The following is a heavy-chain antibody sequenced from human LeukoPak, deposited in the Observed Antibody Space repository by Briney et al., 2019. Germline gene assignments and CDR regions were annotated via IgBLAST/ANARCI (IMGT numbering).Heavy chain of an antibody. D-gene: IGHD2-15*01. V-gene: IGHV3-23*01. CDR3: ATYIQRPPGMDV. J-gene: IGHJ6*02. Sequence: GGSLRLSCAVSGLTFSDYRMIWVRQAPEKRLEWVAVTAGAEDVIQYADSVKGRFTISTDNSKNTVYLQMNSLRAEGTALYFCATYIQRPPGMDVWGQGTTVTVSS. CDR2: TAGAEDVI. CDR1: GLTFSDYR.